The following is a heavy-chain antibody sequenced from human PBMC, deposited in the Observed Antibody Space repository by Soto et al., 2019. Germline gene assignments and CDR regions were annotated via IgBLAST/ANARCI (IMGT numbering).Heavy chain of an antibody. CDR2: IYPGDSDA. CDR3: AKGRITIFGVARAPFDY. CDR1: GYSFTSYW. Sequence: PGESLKISCKGSGYSFTSYWIGWVRQMPGKGLEWMGIIYPGDSDARYSPSFQGQVTISADKSISTAYLQWSSLKASDTAMYYCAKGRITIFGVARAPFDYWGQGTLVTV. J-gene: IGHJ4*02. V-gene: IGHV5-51*01. D-gene: IGHD3-3*01.